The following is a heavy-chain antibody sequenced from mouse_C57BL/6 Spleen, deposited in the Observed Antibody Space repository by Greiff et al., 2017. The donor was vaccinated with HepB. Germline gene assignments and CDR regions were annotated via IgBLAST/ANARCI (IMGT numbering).Heavy chain of an antibody. CDR1: GYTFTSYW. D-gene: IGHD2-5*01. CDR2: IDPSDSET. J-gene: IGHJ2*01. V-gene: IGHV1-52*01. CDR3: ARDDSNYYFDY. Sequence: QVQLKQPGAELVRPGSSVKLSCKASGYTFTSYWMHWVKQRPIQGLEWIGNIDPSDSETHYNQKFKDKATLTVDKSSSTAYMQLSSLTSEDSAVYYCARDDSNYYFDYWGQGTTLTVSS.